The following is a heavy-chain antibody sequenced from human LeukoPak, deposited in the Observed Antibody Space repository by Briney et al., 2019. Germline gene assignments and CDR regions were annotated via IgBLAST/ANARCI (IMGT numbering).Heavy chain of an antibody. CDR1: GFTFSSYA. J-gene: IGHJ4*02. CDR3: ARGWDYDSGGRPTAYVY. V-gene: IGHV3-30-3*01. D-gene: IGHD3-22*01. Sequence: PGRSLRLSCAASGFTFSSYAMHWVRQAPGKGLEWVAVISYDGSNKYYADSVKGRFTISRDNSKNTLYLQMNSLRAEDTAVYYCARGWDYDSGGRPTAYVYWGQGTLVSVSS. CDR2: ISYDGSNK.